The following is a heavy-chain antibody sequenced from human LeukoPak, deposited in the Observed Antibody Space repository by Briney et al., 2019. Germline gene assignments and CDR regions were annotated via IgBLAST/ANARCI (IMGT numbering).Heavy chain of an antibody. D-gene: IGHD5-12*01. CDR3: ARGGYSGYDYGYYYYYYGMDV. J-gene: IGHJ6*02. CDR2: TYYRSKWYN. V-gene: IGHV6-1*01. Sequence: SQTLSLTCAISGDSVSSNSAAWNWIRQSPSRGLEWLGRTYYRSKWYNDHAVSVKSRITINPDTSKNQFSLQLNSVTPEDTAVYYCARGGYSGYDYGYYYYYYGMDVWGQGTTVTVSS. CDR1: GDSVSSNSAA.